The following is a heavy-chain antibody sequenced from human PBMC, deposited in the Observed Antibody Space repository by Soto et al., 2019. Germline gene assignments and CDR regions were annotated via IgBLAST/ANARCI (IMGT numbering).Heavy chain of an antibody. V-gene: IGHV4-59*08. Sequence: SETLSLTCTVSGGSISPYYWSWIRQPPGKGLEWIGYIYYTGTTRYNPSLKSRVTTSVDTSKNQFSLKLSSVTAADTAVYYCARLGGYYQALGTWGQGTLVTVS. CDR2: IYYTGTT. CDR3: ARLGGYYQALGT. CDR1: GGSISPYY. D-gene: IGHD3-22*01. J-gene: IGHJ5*02.